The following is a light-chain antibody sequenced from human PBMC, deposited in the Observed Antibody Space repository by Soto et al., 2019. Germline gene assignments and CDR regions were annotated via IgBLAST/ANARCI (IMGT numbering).Light chain of an antibody. CDR1: QRVISSS. CDR3: QQYGSSPLT. CDR2: YAS. J-gene: IGKJ4*01. Sequence: EIVLTQSPGTLSLSPGERATLSCRASQRVISSSLAWYQQKPGQSPRLLISYASSRTTGIPDRFSGSGSGTDFNLTIIQLEPGDFAVYYCQQYGSSPLTFGGWTKVDI. V-gene: IGKV3-20*01.